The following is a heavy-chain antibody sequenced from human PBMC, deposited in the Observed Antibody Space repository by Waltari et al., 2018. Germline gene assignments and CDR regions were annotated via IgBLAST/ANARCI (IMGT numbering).Heavy chain of an antibody. CDR2: IKQDGSEK. D-gene: IGHD3-10*01. CDR1: GFTFSSYW. V-gene: IGHV3-7*01. CDR3: ARDRPPYYGSGFDI. Sequence: EVQLVESGGGLVQPGGSLRLSCAASGFTFSSYWMSWVRQAQGKGREWVANIKQDGSEKYYVDSVKGRFTISRDNAKNSLYLQMNSLRAEDTAVYYCARDRPPYYGSGFDIWGQGTMVTVSS. J-gene: IGHJ3*02.